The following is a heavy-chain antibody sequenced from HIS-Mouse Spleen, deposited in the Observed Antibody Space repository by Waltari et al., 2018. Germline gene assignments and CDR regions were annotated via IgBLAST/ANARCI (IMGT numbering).Heavy chain of an antibody. D-gene: IGHD6-13*01. CDR1: GGSISSSSYY. Sequence: QLQLQESGPGLVKPSETLSLTCTVSGGSISSSSYYWGWIRQPPGKGLEWIWSIYYSWSTYYNPSLKSRVTISVDTSKNQFSLKLSSVTAADTAVYYCAREIPYSSSWYDRYFDLWGRGTLVTVSS. V-gene: IGHV4-39*07. CDR2: IYYSWST. CDR3: AREIPYSSSWYDRYFDL. J-gene: IGHJ2*01.